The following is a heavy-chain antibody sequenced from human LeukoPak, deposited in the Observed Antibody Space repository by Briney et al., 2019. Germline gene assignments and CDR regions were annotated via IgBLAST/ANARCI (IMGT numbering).Heavy chain of an antibody. CDR3: ARDRGIFTPAPFDY. V-gene: IGHV4-4*07. CDR1: GGSIRGYY. J-gene: IGHJ4*02. D-gene: IGHD1-14*01. CDR2: IYTSGST. Sequence: SETLSLTCTVSGGSIRGYYWSWIRQPAGRGLEWTGRIYTSGSTNYNPSLKSRVTVSVDTAKNQVSLTLSSVTAADTAVYYCARDRGIFTPAPFDYWGQGILVSVSS.